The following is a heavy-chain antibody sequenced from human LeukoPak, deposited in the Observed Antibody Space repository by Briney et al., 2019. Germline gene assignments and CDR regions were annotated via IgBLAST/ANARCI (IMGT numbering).Heavy chain of an antibody. CDR1: GGSFSGYY. J-gene: IGHJ4*02. CDR2: INHSGST. V-gene: IGHV4-34*01. D-gene: IGHD6-13*01. CDR3: ARVSVAGTGPDY. Sequence: PSETLSLTCAVYGGSFSGYYWSWIRQPPGKGLEWIGEINHSGSTNYNPSLKSRVTISVDTSKNQFSLRLSSVTAADTAIYYCARVSVAGTGPDYWGQGTLVTVSS.